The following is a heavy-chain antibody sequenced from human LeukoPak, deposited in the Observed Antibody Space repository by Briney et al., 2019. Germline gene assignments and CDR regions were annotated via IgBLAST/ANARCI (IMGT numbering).Heavy chain of an antibody. Sequence: TGGSLRLSCAASGFTFRNYAISWVRQAPGKGLEWVSAVSGSDGSTYYADSVKGRFTISRDNSKNTLYLQMNSLRAEDTAVYYCAKLVSPSPKYYYGSGLPDYWGQGTQVTVSS. J-gene: IGHJ4*02. CDR3: AKLVSPSPKYYYGSGLPDY. CDR2: VSGSDGST. CDR1: GFTFRNYA. V-gene: IGHV3-23*01. D-gene: IGHD3-10*01.